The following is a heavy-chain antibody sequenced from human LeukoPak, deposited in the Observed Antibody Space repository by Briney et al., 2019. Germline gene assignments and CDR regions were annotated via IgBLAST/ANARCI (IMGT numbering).Heavy chain of an antibody. J-gene: IGHJ4*02. V-gene: IGHV4-39*01. Sequence: PSETLSLTCTVSGGSISSSSYYWGWIRQPPGKGLEWIGSIYYSGSTYYNPSLKSRVTISVDTSKNQFSLKLSSVTAADTAVYYCASEPSGGSCYSLWGQGTLVTVSS. CDR3: ASEPSGGSCYSL. CDR2: IYYSGST. CDR1: GGSISSSSYY. D-gene: IGHD2-15*01.